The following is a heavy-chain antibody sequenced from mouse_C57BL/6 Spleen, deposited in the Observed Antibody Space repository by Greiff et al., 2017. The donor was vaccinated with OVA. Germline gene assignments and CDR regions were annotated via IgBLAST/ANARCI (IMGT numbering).Heavy chain of an antibody. CDR2: IYPSDSET. CDR1: GYTFTSYW. D-gene: IGHD4-1*02. V-gene: IGHV1-61*01. CDR3: ARRVLNWDYFDY. Sequence: QVQLQQPGAELVRPGSSVKLSCKASGYTFTSYWMDWVKQRPGQGLEWIGNIYPSDSETHYNQKFKDKATLTVDKSSSTAYMQLSSLTSEDSAVYYCARRVLNWDYFDYWGQGTTLTVSS. J-gene: IGHJ2*01.